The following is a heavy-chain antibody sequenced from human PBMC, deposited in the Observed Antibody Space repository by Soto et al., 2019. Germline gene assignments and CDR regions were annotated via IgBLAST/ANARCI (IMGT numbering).Heavy chain of an antibody. CDR2: ISGSGVST. J-gene: IGHJ1*01. V-gene: IGHV3-23*01. CDR1: GFTFSSYA. Sequence: PGGSLRLSCAASGFTFSSYAMSWVRQAPGKGLEWVSGISGSGVSTYYADSVKGRFTISRDNSKNTLYLQMNSLRAEDTAVYYCEQDLRAQPSGNWGQGILVTVSS. CDR3: EQDLRAQPSGN. D-gene: IGHD3-16*01.